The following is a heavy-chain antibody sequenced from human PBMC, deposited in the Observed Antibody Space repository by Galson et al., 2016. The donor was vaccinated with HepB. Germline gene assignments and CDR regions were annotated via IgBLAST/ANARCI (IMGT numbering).Heavy chain of an antibody. V-gene: IGHV3-33*01. J-gene: IGHJ6*02. Sequence: SLRLSCAASGFTFNNYGMHWVRQAPGKGLEWVAVIWYDGSNKYYADSVKGRFTISRAISNNTLYLQMNSLRAEDTATYYCARDDGRSHPWLNYYYDGTDGWGQGTTVTVSS. CDR2: IWYDGSNK. CDR1: GFTFNNYG. CDR3: ARDDGRSHPWLNYYYDGTDG. D-gene: IGHD3-10*01.